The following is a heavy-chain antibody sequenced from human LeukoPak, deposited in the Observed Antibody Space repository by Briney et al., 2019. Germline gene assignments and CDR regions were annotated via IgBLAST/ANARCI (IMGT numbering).Heavy chain of an antibody. CDR1: GGTFSSYA. D-gene: IGHD3-16*02. V-gene: IGHV1-69*13. CDR2: IIPIFGTA. J-gene: IGHJ4*02. Sequence: SVRVSCKASGGTFSSYAISWVRQAPGQGLEWMGGIIPIFGTANYAQKFQGRVTITADESTSTAYMELSSLRSEDTAVYYCARATYYDYVWGSYRYGNFDYWGQGTLVTVSS. CDR3: ARATYYDYVWGSYRYGNFDY.